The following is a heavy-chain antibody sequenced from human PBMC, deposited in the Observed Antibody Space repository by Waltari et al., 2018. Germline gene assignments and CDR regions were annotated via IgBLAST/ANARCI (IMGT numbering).Heavy chain of an antibody. CDR1: GYPFTSSD. Sequence: QVQLVQSGAEVKKPGASVKGSCKASGYPFTSSDLHWLQQATGPGLEWMGWMNPNSGNTGHAQKFQGRVTITRNTSISTAYMELSSLRSEDTAVYYCARGRGYSGSFDTWGGQGTLVTVSS. J-gene: IGHJ4*02. D-gene: IGHD1-26*01. CDR2: MNPNSGNT. CDR3: ARGRGYSGSFDTW. V-gene: IGHV1-8*03.